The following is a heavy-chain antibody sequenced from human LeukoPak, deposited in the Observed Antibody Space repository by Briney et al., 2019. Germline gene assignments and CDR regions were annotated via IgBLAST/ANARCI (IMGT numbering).Heavy chain of an antibody. V-gene: IGHV1-46*01. J-gene: IGHJ4*02. Sequence: ASVKVSCKASGYGITTYYMHWVRQAPGQGLEWMGTIHPNGDTTTYAQKFQGRVTMTRDTSTSTVYMDLSSLRSEDTAVYYCAREAIAAGKNFDYWGQGTLVTVSS. CDR3: AREAIAAGKNFDY. D-gene: IGHD6-25*01. CDR2: IHPNGDTT. CDR1: GYGITTYY.